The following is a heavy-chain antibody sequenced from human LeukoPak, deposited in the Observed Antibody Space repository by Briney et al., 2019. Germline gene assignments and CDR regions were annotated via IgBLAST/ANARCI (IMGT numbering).Heavy chain of an antibody. CDR3: ARDRAMYFYDSNGYEAFEI. Sequence: ASVKVSCKASGGTFSSYAISWVRQSPRQGLEWMGGIIPMLTSARYEQRFQGRVTISADESTSTVYLQLNSLRFEDTAVYYCARDRAMYFYDSNGYEAFEIWGQGTIITVSS. J-gene: IGHJ3*02. V-gene: IGHV1-69*13. CDR2: IIPMLTSA. D-gene: IGHD3-22*01. CDR1: GGTFSSYA.